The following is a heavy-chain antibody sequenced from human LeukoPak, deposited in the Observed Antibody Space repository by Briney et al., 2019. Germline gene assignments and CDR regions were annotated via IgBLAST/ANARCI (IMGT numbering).Heavy chain of an antibody. CDR3: ARELYYYDSSGYYPFDY. V-gene: IGHV4-39*02. CDR2: IYYSGST. Sequence: SETLSLTCTVSGGSIRSSGYYWGWIRQPPGKGLEWIGSIYYSGSTYYNPSLKSRVTISVDTSKNQFSLKLSSVTAADTAVYYCARELYYYDSSGYYPFDYWGQGTLVTVSS. CDR1: GGSIRSSGYY. D-gene: IGHD3-22*01. J-gene: IGHJ4*02.